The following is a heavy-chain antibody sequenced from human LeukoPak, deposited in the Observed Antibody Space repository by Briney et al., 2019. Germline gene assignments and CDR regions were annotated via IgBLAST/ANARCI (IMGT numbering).Heavy chain of an antibody. D-gene: IGHD5-12*01. CDR3: AKGATGSAFGI. Sequence: GGSLRLSCAASGFTFSDSGMHWVRQAPGKGLEWVTFIRYDGGNKYYTDSVMGRFTISRDNSKNTLYLQMNSLRPEDTAMYYCAKGATGSAFGIWGQGTMVTVCS. CDR1: GFTFSDSG. CDR2: IRYDGGNK. J-gene: IGHJ3*02. V-gene: IGHV3-30*02.